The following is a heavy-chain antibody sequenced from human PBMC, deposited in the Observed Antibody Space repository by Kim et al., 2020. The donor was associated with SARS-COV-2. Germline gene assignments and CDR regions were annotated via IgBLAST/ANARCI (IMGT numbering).Heavy chain of an antibody. Sequence: SETLSLTCTVSGGSMRSSNYYWGWIRQPPGRGLEWIGSISYGGTTYYSPSLESRVTISVDTSKNQFSLRLTSVTAADAAAYYCVRHWYSSNWLVPKLCYFDIWGRATLVTVSS. D-gene: IGHD6-13*01. V-gene: IGHV4-39*01. CDR1: GGSMRSSNYY. CDR2: ISYGGTT. J-gene: IGHJ2*01. CDR3: VRHWYSSNWLVPKLCYFDI.